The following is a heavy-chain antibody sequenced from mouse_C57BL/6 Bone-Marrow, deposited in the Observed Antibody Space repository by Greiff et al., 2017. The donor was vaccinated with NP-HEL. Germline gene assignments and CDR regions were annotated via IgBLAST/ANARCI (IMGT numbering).Heavy chain of an antibody. CDR2: IDPEDGET. V-gene: IGHV14-2*01. D-gene: IGHD2-5*01. J-gene: IGHJ1*03. CDR1: GFNIKDYY. CDR3: ARDYSNLHWYFDV. Sequence: VQLKESGVELVKPGASVKLSCTASGFNIKDYYMHWVKQRTEQGLEWIGRIDPEDGETKYAPKFQGKATITADTSSNTAYLQLSSLTSEDTAVYYCARDYSNLHWYFDVWGTGTTVTVSS.